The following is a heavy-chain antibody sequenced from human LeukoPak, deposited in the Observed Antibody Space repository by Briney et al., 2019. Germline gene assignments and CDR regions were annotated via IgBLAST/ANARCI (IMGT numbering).Heavy chain of an antibody. V-gene: IGHV1-18*01. CDR1: GGTFSSYA. CDR3: ARVGAMTLDY. J-gene: IGHJ4*02. CDR2: ISAYNGNT. D-gene: IGHD1-26*01. Sequence: ASVKVSCKASGGTFSSYAISWVRQAPGQGLEWMGWISAYNGNTNYAQKLQGRVTMTTDTSTSTAYMELRSLRSDNTAVYYCARVGAMTLDYWGQGTLVTVSS.